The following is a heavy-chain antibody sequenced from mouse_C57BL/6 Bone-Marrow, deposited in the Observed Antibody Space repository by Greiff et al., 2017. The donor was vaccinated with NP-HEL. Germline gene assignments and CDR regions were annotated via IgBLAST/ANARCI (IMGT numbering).Heavy chain of an antibody. D-gene: IGHD2-1*01. CDR1: GYTFTSYW. V-gene: IGHV1-64*01. CDR3: ARRGSTDYYWFAY. CDR2: IHPNSGST. Sequence: QVQLQQPGAELVKPGASVKLSCKASGYTFTSYWMHWVKQRPGQGLEWIGMIHPNSGSTNYNEKFKGKATLTVDKSSSTAYMQLSSLTSEDSAVYYCARRGSTDYYWFAYWGQGTLVTVSA. J-gene: IGHJ3*01.